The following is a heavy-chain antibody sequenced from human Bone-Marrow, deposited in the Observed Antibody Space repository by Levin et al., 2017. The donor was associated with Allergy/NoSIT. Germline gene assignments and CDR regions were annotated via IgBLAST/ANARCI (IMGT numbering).Heavy chain of an antibody. CDR2: TSYDGTNK. CDR1: GFSFSNYA. V-gene: IGHV3-30*18. Sequence: GESLKISCAASGFSFSNYAMFWVRQAPGKGLEWVAVTSYDGTNKYYADSVKGRFTISRDNAKNTLYLEMTGLRAEDTAHYYCAKDGDMVSTTRWYFYGMDVWGQGTTVAVSS. J-gene: IGHJ6*02. CDR3: AKDGDMVSTTRWYFYGMDV. D-gene: IGHD5/OR15-5a*01.